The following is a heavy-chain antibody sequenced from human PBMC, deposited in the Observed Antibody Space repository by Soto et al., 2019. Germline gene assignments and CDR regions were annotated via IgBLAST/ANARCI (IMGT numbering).Heavy chain of an antibody. CDR3: ARQRWSTSMEYKRGHWLDP. CDR2: FDPEDGET. CDR1: GYTLTELS. Sequence: ASVKVSCKVSGYTLTELSMHWVRHAPGKGLEWMGGFDPEDGETIYAQKFQGRVTMTEETSTDTAYMELSSLRSEDTAVYYCARQRWSTSMEYKRGHWLDPWGQGTLVTVSS. D-gene: IGHD3-3*01. V-gene: IGHV1-24*01. J-gene: IGHJ5*02.